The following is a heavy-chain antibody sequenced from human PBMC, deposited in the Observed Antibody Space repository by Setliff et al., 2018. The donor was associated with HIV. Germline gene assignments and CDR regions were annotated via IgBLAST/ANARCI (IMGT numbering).Heavy chain of an antibody. CDR3: TTGPESSYSYRKDY. J-gene: IGHJ4*02. V-gene: IGHV3-15*01. Sequence: PGGSLRLSCAASGFTFSNAWMSWVRQAPGKGLEWVGRIKSKTDGGTTDYAAPVKGRFTISRDDSKNTLYLQMNCLKTEDRAVYYCTTGPESSYSYRKDYWGQGTLVTVSS. D-gene: IGHD5-18*01. CDR1: GFTFSNAW. CDR2: IKSKTDGGTT.